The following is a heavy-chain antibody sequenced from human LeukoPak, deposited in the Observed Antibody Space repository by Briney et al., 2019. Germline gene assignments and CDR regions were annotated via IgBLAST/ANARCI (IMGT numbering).Heavy chain of an antibody. CDR3: ARDNYYDSSGYPTDY. V-gene: IGHV3-30*03. CDR1: GFTFSSYG. J-gene: IGHJ4*02. Sequence: PGGSLRLSCAASGFTFSSYGMHWVRQAPGKGLEWVAVISYDGSNKYYADSVKGRFTISRDNSKNTLYLQMNSLRAEDTAVYYCARDNYYDSSGYPTDYWGQGTLVTVSS. CDR2: ISYDGSNK. D-gene: IGHD3-22*01.